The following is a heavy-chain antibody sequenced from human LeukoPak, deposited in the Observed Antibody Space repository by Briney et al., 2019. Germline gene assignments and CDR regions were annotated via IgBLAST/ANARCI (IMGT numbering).Heavy chain of an antibody. J-gene: IGHJ4*02. Sequence: PGGSLRLSCAASGFTFSSYGMHWVRQAPGKGLEWVAVIWYDGSNKYYADSVKGRFTISRDNSKNTLYLQMNSLRAEDTAVYYCARDSRADYDFWSGYDYWGQGTLVTVSS. CDR3: ARDSRADYDFWSGYDY. CDR2: IWYDGSNK. CDR1: GFTFSSYG. D-gene: IGHD3-3*01. V-gene: IGHV3-33*01.